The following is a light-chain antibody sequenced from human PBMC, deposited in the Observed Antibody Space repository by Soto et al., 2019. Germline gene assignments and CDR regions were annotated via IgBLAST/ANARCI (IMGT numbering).Light chain of an antibody. CDR3: QKYSSVIT. CDR1: QGISNF. V-gene: IGKV1-27*01. CDR2: AAS. Sequence: DIQMTQSPSSLSASVGVRVTITCRASQGISNFLAWYQQKPGKVPKLLISAASTLQSGVPSRFSGSGSGTDFTLTFTSLQPEDVATYYCQKYSSVITFGQGTRLEIK. J-gene: IGKJ5*01.